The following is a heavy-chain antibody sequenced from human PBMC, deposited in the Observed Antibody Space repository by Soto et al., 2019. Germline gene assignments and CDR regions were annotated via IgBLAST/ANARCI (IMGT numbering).Heavy chain of an antibody. CDR3: AHRYGGNYYRWYFDY. V-gene: IGHV2-5*01. CDR2: ISWKDDK. CDR1: GFSLTTSGAG. Sequence: QITLKESGPTLVEPTQTLTLTCTYSGFSLTTSGAGLGWIRQPPGKALEGLALISWKDDKRYNPGLKSRLTITKDTSKHQVVLTLTNMDPVDTATYFCAHRYGGNYYRWYFDYWGQGTLVTVSS. J-gene: IGHJ4*02. D-gene: IGHD1-26*01.